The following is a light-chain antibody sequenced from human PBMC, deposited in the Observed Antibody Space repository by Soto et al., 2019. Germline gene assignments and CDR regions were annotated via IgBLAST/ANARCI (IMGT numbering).Light chain of an antibody. J-gene: IGKJ1*01. CDR1: QSLSRQ. V-gene: IGKV3-11*01. CDR2: NTS. CDR3: QQYGSSGT. Sequence: EIVLTQSPATLSLSPGERATLSCRASQSLSRQLAWYQQIPGQAPRLLIYNTSNRATGIPARFSGSGSGTDFTLTISRLEPEDFAVYYCQQYGSSGTFGQGTKVDIK.